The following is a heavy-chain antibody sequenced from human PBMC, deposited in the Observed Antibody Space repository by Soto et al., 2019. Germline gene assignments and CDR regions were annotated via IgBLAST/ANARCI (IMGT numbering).Heavy chain of an antibody. J-gene: IGHJ5*02. D-gene: IGHD6-13*01. Sequence: PSETLSLTCPVSFGSISSYYWSLIPHPPLKLLEFIGNICYSASTNYSPSLKSRVTLSVATSQTQFSLKLSSVTAAATAVYYCGGGLGGAGTKIGWFEPWAEGTLVTVSS. CDR1: FGSISSYY. CDR2: ICYSAST. CDR3: GGGLGGAGTKIGWFEP. V-gene: IGHV4-59*01.